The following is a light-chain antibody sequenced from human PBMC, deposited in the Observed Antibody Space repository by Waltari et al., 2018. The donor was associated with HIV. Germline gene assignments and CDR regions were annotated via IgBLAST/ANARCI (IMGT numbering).Light chain of an antibody. CDR3: QAWDSSTAE. CDR1: SSYVGGYNL. J-gene: IGLJ2*01. Sequence: QSALTPPASVSGSPGQSITISCPGTSSYVGGYNLFSWYQQHPGKAPKLMIYEGSKRPSGVSNRFSGSNSGNTATLTISGTQAMDEADYYCQAWDSSTAEFGGGTKLTVL. CDR2: EGS. V-gene: IGLV2-14*02.